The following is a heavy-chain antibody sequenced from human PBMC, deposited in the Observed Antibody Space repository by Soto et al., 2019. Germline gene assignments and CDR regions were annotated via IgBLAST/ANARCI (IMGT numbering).Heavy chain of an antibody. Sequence: PSVKVSCKASGYTFTSYYMHWVRQAPGQGLEWMGIINPSGGSTSYAQKFQGRVTISVDTSKNQFSLKLSSVTAADTAVYYCARKTDPYDPWGQGTLVTVSS. CDR3: ARKTDPYDP. CDR2: INPSGGST. J-gene: IGHJ5*02. CDR1: GYTFTSYY. V-gene: IGHV1-46*01.